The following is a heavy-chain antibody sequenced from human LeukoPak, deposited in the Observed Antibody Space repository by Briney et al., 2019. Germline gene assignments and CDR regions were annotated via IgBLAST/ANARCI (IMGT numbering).Heavy chain of an antibody. CDR1: GFTFSSYW. CDR3: ARGVGYCSSTSCYWWFDP. CDR2: INSDGSST. V-gene: IGHV3-74*01. J-gene: IGHJ5*02. Sequence: AGGSLRLSCAAFGFTFSSYWMHWVRQAPGKGLVWVSRINSDGSSTSYADSVKGRFTISRDNAKNTLYLQMNSLRAEDTAVYYCARGVGYCSSTSCYWWFDPWGQGTLVTVSS. D-gene: IGHD2-2*01.